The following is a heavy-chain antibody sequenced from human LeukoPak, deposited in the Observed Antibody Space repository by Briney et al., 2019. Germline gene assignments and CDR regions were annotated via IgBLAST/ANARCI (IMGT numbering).Heavy chain of an antibody. J-gene: IGHJ4*02. CDR1: GFXVRSTY. Sequence: GGSLRLSCAASGFXVRSTYISWVRQAPGKGREWVSIIYAGGSAYYADSVKGRFTISRDNSKNTLYLQMNSLRVEDTAVYYCATGRWLRLFDYWGQGTLVTVSS. CDR2: IYAGGSA. CDR3: ATGRWLRLFDY. D-gene: IGHD5-24*01. V-gene: IGHV3-66*01.